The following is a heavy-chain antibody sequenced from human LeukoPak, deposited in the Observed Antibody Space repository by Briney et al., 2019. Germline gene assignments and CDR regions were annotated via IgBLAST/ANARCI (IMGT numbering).Heavy chain of an antibody. CDR2: INSNGSLV. Sequence: QPGGSLRLSCVASGFSFSNYEMNWVRQAPGKGLEWLSYINSNGSLVFYADSVKGRFTISRDNAKTSLYLYMNSLRAEDTAVYYCVREELWSETVVNNYFDYWGQGTLVSVPS. J-gene: IGHJ4*02. CDR1: GFSFSNYE. D-gene: IGHD3-10*01. V-gene: IGHV3-48*03. CDR3: VREELWSETVVNNYFDY.